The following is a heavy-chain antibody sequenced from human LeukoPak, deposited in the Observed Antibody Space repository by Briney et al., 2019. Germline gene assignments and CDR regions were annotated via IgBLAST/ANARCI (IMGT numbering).Heavy chain of an antibody. J-gene: IGHJ4*02. D-gene: IGHD4-17*01. CDR2: ISYTGRDK. V-gene: IGHV3-30*04. Sequence: PGRSLRLSCAASGFTFSSHAMHWVRQVPGKGLEWLTFISYTGRDKYYADSVKGRFTTSRDNSKNTLYLQMNSLRAEDTALYYCARDSSMTPVTMDFDYWGQGTLVTVSS. CDR1: GFTFSSHA. CDR3: ARDSSMTPVTMDFDY.